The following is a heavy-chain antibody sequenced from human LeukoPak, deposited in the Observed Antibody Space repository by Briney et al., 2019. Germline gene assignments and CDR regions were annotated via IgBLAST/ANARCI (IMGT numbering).Heavy chain of an antibody. D-gene: IGHD3-10*01. CDR1: SGSVSSGNYY. CDR3: ARAQGGPGPFED. V-gene: IGHV4-61*01. J-gene: IGHJ4*02. CDR2: VYYSGST. Sequence: SETLSLTCTVSSGSVSSGNYYWSWIRQPPGKGLEWIGYVYYSGSTNYNPSLKSRVTISVDTSKNQFSLKLSSVTAANTAVYYCARAQGGPGPFEDWGQGTLVTVSS.